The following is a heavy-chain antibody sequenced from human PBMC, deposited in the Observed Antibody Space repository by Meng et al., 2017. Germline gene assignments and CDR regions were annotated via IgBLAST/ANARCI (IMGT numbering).Heavy chain of an antibody. D-gene: IGHD5-18*01. Sequence: ASVQVSCKASGYTFTSYDIKWVRQATGQGLEWMGWMNPNSGNTGYAQKFQGRVTITRNTSISTAYMELSSLRSEDTAVYYCARGYSYGFTLYPPRYYYYGMDVWGQGTTVTV. CDR3: ARGYSYGFTLYPPRYYYYGMDV. CDR1: GYTFTSYD. J-gene: IGHJ6*02. V-gene: IGHV1-8*03. CDR2: MNPNSGNT.